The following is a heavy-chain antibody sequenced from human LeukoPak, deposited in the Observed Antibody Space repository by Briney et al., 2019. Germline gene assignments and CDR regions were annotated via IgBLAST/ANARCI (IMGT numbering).Heavy chain of an antibody. D-gene: IGHD1-14*01. J-gene: IGHJ6*02. CDR2: IYYSGST. V-gene: IGHV4-59*12. CDR3: ARDVYTYYYYYGMDV. Sequence: SETLSLTCTVSGGSISSYYWSWIRQPPGKGLEWIGNIYYSGSTYYNPSLKSRVTISVDTSKNQFSLKLSSVAAADTAVYYCARDVYTYYYYYGMDVWGQGTTVTVSS. CDR1: GGSISSYY.